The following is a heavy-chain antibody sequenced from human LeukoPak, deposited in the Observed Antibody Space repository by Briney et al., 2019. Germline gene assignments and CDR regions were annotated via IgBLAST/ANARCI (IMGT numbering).Heavy chain of an antibody. CDR2: MSGSTGST. CDR1: GFTLSSYD. J-gene: IGHJ4*02. D-gene: IGHD5-12*01. V-gene: IGHV3-23*01. CDR3: AKRVPPINY. Sequence: GGSLRLSCAGTGFTLSSYDMTWVRQAPGKGLEWVSGMSGSTGSTYYADFVKGWFIISRDNSKNTLHLEMNSLRAEDTAVYYCAKRVPPINYWGQGTLVTVSS.